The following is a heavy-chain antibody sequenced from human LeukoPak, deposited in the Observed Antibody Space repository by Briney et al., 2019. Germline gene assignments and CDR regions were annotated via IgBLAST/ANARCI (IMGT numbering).Heavy chain of an antibody. CDR3: AKDSGYDTYNWFDP. CDR1: GFTFSSYA. J-gene: IGHJ5*02. CDR2: ISGSGGST. D-gene: IGHD5-12*01. Sequence: GGSLRLSCAASGFTFSSYAMSWVRQAPGKGLEWVSAISGSGGSTYYAVSVKGRFTISRDNSKNTLYLQMNSLRAEDTAVYYCAKDSGYDTYNWFDPWGQGTLVTVSS. V-gene: IGHV3-23*01.